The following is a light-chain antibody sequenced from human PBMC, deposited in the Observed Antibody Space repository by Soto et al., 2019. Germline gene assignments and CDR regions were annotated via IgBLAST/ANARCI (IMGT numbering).Light chain of an antibody. Sequence: EIVLTQSPGTLSLSPGERATLSCRASQSVTSSYLAWYLQKPGQAPRLLIQGASTRATGIPDRFSCSESGTDFTLTISRLEPEDFAVYYCQQYGRSPYTFGQGTKLEIK. CDR2: GAS. CDR3: QQYGRSPYT. CDR1: QSVTSSY. V-gene: IGKV3-20*01. J-gene: IGKJ2*01.